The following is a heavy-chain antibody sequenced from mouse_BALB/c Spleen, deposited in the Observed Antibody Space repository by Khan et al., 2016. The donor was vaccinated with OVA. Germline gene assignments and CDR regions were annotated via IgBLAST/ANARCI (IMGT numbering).Heavy chain of an antibody. CDR2: IDPENGDT. J-gene: IGHJ2*01. Sequence: VQLQQSGAELVRSGASVKLSCTASGFNIKDYYMHWVKQRPEQGLEWIGWIDPENGDTEYAPKFQGKATMTSDTSSNTAYLQLSSLTSEDTAVFYWTYGNSLDYWGHGTTRTVAS. D-gene: IGHD2-10*02. V-gene: IGHV14-4*02. CDR3: TYGNSLDY. CDR1: GFNIKDYY.